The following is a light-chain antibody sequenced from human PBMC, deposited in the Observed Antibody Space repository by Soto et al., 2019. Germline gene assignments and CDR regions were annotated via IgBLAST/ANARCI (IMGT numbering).Light chain of an antibody. J-gene: IGKJ1*01. CDR2: GAS. Sequence: DIVMTQSPATLSVSPGERATLSCRASQSVSNNLVWYQQRPGQAPRLLIYGASTRAPGIPARFSGSGSGTEFTLTISSLQSADFAVYYCQQYNNWPPMTFGQGTKVEIK. CDR3: QQYNNWPPMT. V-gene: IGKV3-15*01. CDR1: QSVSNN.